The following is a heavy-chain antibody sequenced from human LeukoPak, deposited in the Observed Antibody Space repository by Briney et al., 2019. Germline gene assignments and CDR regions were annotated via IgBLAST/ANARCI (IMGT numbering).Heavy chain of an antibody. V-gene: IGHV4-30-4*01. CDR2: IYYSGST. CDR1: GGSISSGDYY. Sequence: SETLSLTCTVSGGSISSGDYYWSWIRGPPGKGLEWIGYIYYSGSTYYNPPLKSRVTISVDTSKNQFSLKLSSVTAADTAVYYCARDPLAAAGTGYYYYYGMDVWGQGTTVTVSS. CDR3: ARDPLAAAGTGYYYYYGMDV. D-gene: IGHD6-13*01. J-gene: IGHJ6*02.